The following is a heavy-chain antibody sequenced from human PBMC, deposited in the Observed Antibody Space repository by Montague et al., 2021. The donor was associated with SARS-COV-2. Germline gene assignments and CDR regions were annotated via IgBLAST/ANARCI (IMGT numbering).Heavy chain of an antibody. J-gene: IGHJ5*02. V-gene: IGHV3-30-3*01. CDR2: ISYDGSNK. CDR3: ARVSRGSYYNWFDP. CDR1: GFTFSSYA. Sequence: LRLSCAASGFTFSSYAMHWVRQAPGKGLEWVAVISYDGSNKYYADSVKGRFTISRDNSKDTLYLQMNSLRAEDTAVYYCARVSRGSYYNWFDPWGQGTLVTVSS. D-gene: IGHD1-26*01.